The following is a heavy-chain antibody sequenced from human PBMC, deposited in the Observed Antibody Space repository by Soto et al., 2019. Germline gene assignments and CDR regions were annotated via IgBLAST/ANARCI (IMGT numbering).Heavy chain of an antibody. Sequence: EVQLVESGGGLVKPGGSLRLSCAASGFTFSEAWMNWVRQAPGKGLEWVGRIKSKAAGGTTDYVAPVKGRFTIARDDATNTLLLQMNSLKTEDTAVYYCTTDSPVAGGGPLWGQGTLVTVSS. D-gene: IGHD6-19*01. CDR3: TTDSPVAGGGPL. CDR1: GFTFSEAW. CDR2: IKSKAAGGTT. J-gene: IGHJ4*02. V-gene: IGHV3-15*07.